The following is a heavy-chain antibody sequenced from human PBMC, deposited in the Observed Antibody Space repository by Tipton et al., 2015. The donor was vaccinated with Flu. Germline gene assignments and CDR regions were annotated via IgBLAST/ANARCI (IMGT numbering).Heavy chain of an antibody. J-gene: IGHJ5*02. Sequence: SLRLSCAASGFTFSSYWMSWVRQAPGKGLEWVANIKQDGSEKYYVDSVKGRFTISRDNAKNSLYLQMNSLRAEDTAVYYCARERRLEWLLWGGDWFDPWGQGTLVTVSS. V-gene: IGHV3-7*03. CDR3: ARERRLEWLLWGGDWFDP. CDR2: IKQDGSEK. D-gene: IGHD3-3*01. CDR1: GFTFSSYW.